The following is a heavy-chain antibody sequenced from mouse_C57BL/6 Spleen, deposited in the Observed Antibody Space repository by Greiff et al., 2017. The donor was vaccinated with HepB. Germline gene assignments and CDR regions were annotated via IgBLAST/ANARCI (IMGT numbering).Heavy chain of an antibody. D-gene: IGHD2-4*01. Sequence: EVKVVESGGGLVKPGGSLKLSCAASGFTFSDYGMHWVRQAPEKGLEWVAYISSGSSTIYYADTVKGRFTISRDNAKNTLFLQMTSLRSEDTAMYYCARYDYAHFDYWGQGTTLTVSS. CDR2: ISSGSSTI. CDR1: GFTFSDYG. V-gene: IGHV5-17*01. J-gene: IGHJ2*01. CDR3: ARYDYAHFDY.